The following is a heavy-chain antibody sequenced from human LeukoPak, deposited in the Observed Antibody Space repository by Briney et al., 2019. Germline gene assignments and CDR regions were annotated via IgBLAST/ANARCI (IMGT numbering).Heavy chain of an antibody. Sequence: GGSLRLSCAASGFTVSSNWMSWVRQAPGKGLGWVASVNQDESQKYYVDSVKGRFTISKDNAKNSLNLQMNSLRAEDTGVYYCARANYDIRGQGTLVTVSS. V-gene: IGHV3-7*01. D-gene: IGHD3-9*01. CDR3: ARANYDI. CDR1: GFTVSSNW. CDR2: VNQDESQK. J-gene: IGHJ4*02.